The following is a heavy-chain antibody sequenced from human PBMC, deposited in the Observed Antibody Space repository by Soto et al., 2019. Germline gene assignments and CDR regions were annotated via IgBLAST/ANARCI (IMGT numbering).Heavy chain of an antibody. D-gene: IGHD4-17*01. CDR1: GVSFGNYA. V-gene: IGHV3-23*01. CDR2: ISGSGGKT. Sequence: GGSLGLSCAAYGVSFGNYAMSWLRQAPGKGLEWVSSISGSGGKTYYADSVKGRFTISRDNSKNTLFLQMNSLTVEDTAVYYCAKCRDSCDYDQEYFPPCGQGTLVIVSS. J-gene: IGHJ1*01. CDR3: AKCRDSCDYDQEYFPP.